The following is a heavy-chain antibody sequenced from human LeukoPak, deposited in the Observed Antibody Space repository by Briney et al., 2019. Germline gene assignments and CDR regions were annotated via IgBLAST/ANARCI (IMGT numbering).Heavy chain of an antibody. V-gene: IGHV3-21*05. Sequence: GGSLRLSCAASGFNFRSYWMHWVRQAPGKGLEWISYITNSGDFVNYADSVKGRFTISRDNAKNSLYLQMNSLRAEDTAVYYCAREARATPDFWGQGTVVTVSS. CDR1: GFNFRSYW. J-gene: IGHJ4*02. CDR2: ITNSGDFV. D-gene: IGHD1-26*01. CDR3: AREARATPDF.